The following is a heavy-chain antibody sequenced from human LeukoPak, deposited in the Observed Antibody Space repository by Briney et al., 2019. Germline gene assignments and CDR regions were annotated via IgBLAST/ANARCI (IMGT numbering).Heavy chain of an antibody. CDR2: INSDGSST. Sequence: GGSLRLSCAASGFTFSSYWMHWVRQAPGKGLVWVSRINSDGSSTSYADSVKGRFTISRDNAKNTLYLQMNSLRAEDTAVYYCAKVGKTENYYGSGRFSYYYYMDVWGKGTTVTISS. CDR1: GFTFSSYW. J-gene: IGHJ6*03. D-gene: IGHD3-10*01. V-gene: IGHV3-74*01. CDR3: AKVGKTENYYGSGRFSYYYYMDV.